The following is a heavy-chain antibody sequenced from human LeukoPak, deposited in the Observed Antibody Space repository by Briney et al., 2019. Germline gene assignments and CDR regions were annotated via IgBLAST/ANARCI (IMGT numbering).Heavy chain of an antibody. D-gene: IGHD3-10*01. CDR1: GFTFSSYA. CDR3: ARGGVRGSPFDY. J-gene: IGHJ4*02. Sequence: GGSLRLSCAASGFTFSSYAMSWVRQAPGKGREGVSAISGSGGSTYYADSGKGRFTISRDNSKNTLYLQMNSLRAEDTAVYYCARGGVRGSPFDYWGQGTLVTVSS. V-gene: IGHV3-23*01. CDR2: ISGSGGST.